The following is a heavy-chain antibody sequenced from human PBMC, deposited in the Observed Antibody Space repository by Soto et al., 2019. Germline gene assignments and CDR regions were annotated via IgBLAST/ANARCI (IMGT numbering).Heavy chain of an antibody. CDR1: GYTFTSYA. V-gene: IGHV1-3*01. Sequence: ASVKVSCKASGYTFTSYAMHWARQAPGQRLEWMGWINAGNGNTKYSQKFQGRVTITRDTSASTAYMELSSLRSEDTAVYYCAGNYYDSSGLDYWGQGTLVTVSS. CDR2: INAGNGNT. J-gene: IGHJ4*02. D-gene: IGHD3-22*01. CDR3: AGNYYDSSGLDY.